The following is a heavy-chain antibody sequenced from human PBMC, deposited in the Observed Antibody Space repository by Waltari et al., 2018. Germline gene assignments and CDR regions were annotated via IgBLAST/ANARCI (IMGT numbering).Heavy chain of an antibody. V-gene: IGHV3-53*01. CDR1: GFTVRSNY. D-gene: IGHD3-22*01. Sequence: EVQLVESGGGLIQPGGSLRLSCAASGFTVRSNYMSWVRQAPGKGRDGVSVIYSGGSTYYADSVKCRFTISRDNSKNTLYLQMNSLRAEDTAVYYCARRNYYDSSGSDFWGQGTLVTVSS. CDR3: ARRNYYDSSGSDF. J-gene: IGHJ4*02. CDR2: IYSGGST.